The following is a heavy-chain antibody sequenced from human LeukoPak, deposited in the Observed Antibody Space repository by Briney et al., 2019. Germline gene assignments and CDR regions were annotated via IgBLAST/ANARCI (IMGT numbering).Heavy chain of an antibody. V-gene: IGHV4-34*01. CDR2: INHSGST. Sequence: SETLSLTCAVYGGSFSGYYWSWIRQPPGKGLEWIGEINHSGSTNYNSSLKSRVTISVDTSKNQFSLKLSSVTAADTAVYYCARGPYDWYFDLWGRGTLVTVSS. J-gene: IGHJ2*01. CDR1: GGSFSGYY. CDR3: ARGPYDWYFDL. D-gene: IGHD2-21*01.